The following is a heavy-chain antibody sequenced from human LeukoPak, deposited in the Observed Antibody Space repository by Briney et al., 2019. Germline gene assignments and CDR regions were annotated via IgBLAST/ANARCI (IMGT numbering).Heavy chain of an antibody. J-gene: IGHJ4*02. CDR3: ASRYSSGWPTPDYYFDY. V-gene: IGHV4-39*07. CDR2: IYYSGST. D-gene: IGHD6-19*01. CDR1: GGSISSSSYY. Sequence: SETLSLTCTVSGGSISSSSYYWGWIRQPPGKGLEWIGSIYYSGSTYYNPSLKSRVTISVDTSKNQFSLKLSSVTAADTAVYYCASRYSSGWPTPDYYFDYWGQGTLVTVSS.